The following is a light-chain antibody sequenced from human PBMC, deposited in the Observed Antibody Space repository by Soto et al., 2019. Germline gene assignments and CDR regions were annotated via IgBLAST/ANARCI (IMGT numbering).Light chain of an antibody. CDR1: YSDIGGYNY. CDR3: CSYAGSYTLV. V-gene: IGLV2-11*01. Sequence: QSALTQPASVSASPGQSITISCIGTYSDIGGYNYVSWYQQHPGKAPKLMIYDVSKRPSGVPDRFSGSKSGNTASLTISGLQAEDEADYYCCSYAGSYTLVFGGGTKVTVL. CDR2: DVS. J-gene: IGLJ2*01.